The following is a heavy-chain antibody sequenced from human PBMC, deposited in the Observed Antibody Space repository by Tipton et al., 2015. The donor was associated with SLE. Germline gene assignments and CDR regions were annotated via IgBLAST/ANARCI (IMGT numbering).Heavy chain of an antibody. J-gene: IGHJ4*02. Sequence: QLVQSGAEVKKPGASVKVSCKASGYTFTSYGISWVRQAPGQGLEWMGWISGYNGYKNSVLKLQGRVSMTTDTFTNTAYMELRSLRSNDTAMYYCARHWGLSEPVDYWGQGTLVTVSS. CDR2: ISGYNGYK. CDR1: GYTFTSYG. D-gene: IGHD3-16*01. CDR3: ARHWGLSEPVDY. V-gene: IGHV1-18*01.